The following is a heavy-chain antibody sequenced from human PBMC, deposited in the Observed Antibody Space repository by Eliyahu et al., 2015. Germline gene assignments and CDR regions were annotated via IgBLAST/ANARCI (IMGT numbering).Heavy chain of an antibody. Sequence: MGIIYPGDSDTRYSPSFQGQVTISADKSISTAYLQWSSLKASDTAMYYCARQDTAMVTSGFDYWGQGTLVTVSS. D-gene: IGHD5-18*01. J-gene: IGHJ4*02. CDR2: IYPGDSDT. CDR3: ARQDTAMVTSGFDY. V-gene: IGHV5-51*01.